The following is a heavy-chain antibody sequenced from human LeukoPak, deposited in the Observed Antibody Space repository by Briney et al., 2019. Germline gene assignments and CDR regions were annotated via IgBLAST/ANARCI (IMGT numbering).Heavy chain of an antibody. CDR2: INHSGST. V-gene: IGHV4-34*01. CDR3: ARGPGYCSGGSCYPFDY. D-gene: IGHD2-15*01. Sequence: GSLRLSCAASGFTFSSNWMSWVRQPPGKGLEWIGEINHSGSTNYNPSLKSRVTISVDTSKNQFSLKLSSVTAADTAVYYCARGPGYCSGGSCYPFDYWGQGTLVTVSS. CDR1: GFTFSSNW. J-gene: IGHJ4*02.